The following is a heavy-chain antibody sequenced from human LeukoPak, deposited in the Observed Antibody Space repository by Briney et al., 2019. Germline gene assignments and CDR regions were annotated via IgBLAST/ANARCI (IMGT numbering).Heavy chain of an antibody. J-gene: IGHJ3*02. CDR2: IIPVLGSP. D-gene: IGHD6-13*01. CDR1: GGTFSSFG. Sequence: SVKVSCKASGGTFSSFGISWLRQAPGQGLEWMGGIIPVLGSPSYAQKFQGRVTISAAESTTTVYMELNNLRSADTAIYFCARDRHGSSWNRYAFNIWGQGTRVTVAS. V-gene: IGHV1-69*13. CDR3: ARDRHGSSWNRYAFNI.